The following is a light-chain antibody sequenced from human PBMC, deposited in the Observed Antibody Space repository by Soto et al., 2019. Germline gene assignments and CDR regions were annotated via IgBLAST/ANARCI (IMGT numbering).Light chain of an antibody. J-gene: IGKJ1*01. V-gene: IGKV1-27*01. CDR1: QGISNY. CDR2: AAS. Sequence: DIQMTQSPSSLSASVGDRVTITCRASQGISNYLAWYQQKPGKVPKLLIYAASTLQSGVPSRFSRTGSRTDFTITISSLQPEDVATYYCQKYNSPPWTSGQGTKVDIK. CDR3: QKYNSPPWT.